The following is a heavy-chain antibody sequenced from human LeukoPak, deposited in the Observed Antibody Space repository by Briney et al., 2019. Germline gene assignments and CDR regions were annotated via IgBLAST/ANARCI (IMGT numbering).Heavy chain of an antibody. Sequence: GGSLRLSCAASGFTFSNYWMSWVRQAPGKGLEWVSYISSSSSTIYYADSVKGRFTISRDNAKNSLYLQMNSLRDEDTAVYYCARDGMVRGVIIWDAFDIWGQGTMVTVSS. J-gene: IGHJ3*02. CDR2: ISSSSSTI. CDR1: GFTFSNYW. D-gene: IGHD3-10*01. CDR3: ARDGMVRGVIIWDAFDI. V-gene: IGHV3-48*02.